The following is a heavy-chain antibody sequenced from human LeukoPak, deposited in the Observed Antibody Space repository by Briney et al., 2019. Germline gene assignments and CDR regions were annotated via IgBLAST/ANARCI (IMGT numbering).Heavy chain of an antibody. Sequence: GGSLRLSCAASGFTFSSYCMNWVRQAPGKGLEWVSSISSSSSYIYYADSVKGRFTISRDNAKSSLYLQMNSLRAEDTAVYYCAREGGGYSYGQFDYWGQGTLVTVSS. V-gene: IGHV3-21*01. CDR2: ISSSSSYI. CDR1: GFTFSSYC. D-gene: IGHD5-18*01. CDR3: AREGGGYSYGQFDY. J-gene: IGHJ4*02.